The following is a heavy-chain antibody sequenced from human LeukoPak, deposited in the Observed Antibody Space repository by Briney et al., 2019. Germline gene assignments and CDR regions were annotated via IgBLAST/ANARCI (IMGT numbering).Heavy chain of an antibody. Sequence: GGSLRLSCAASGFTVSSNYMSWVRQAPGKGLEWVSVIYSGGSTYYADSVKGRFTISRHNSKNTLYLQMNSLRAEDTAVYYSASSRDGYNDAFDIWGQGTMVTVSS. J-gene: IGHJ3*02. CDR3: ASSRDGYNDAFDI. CDR1: GFTVSSNY. D-gene: IGHD5-24*01. CDR2: IYSGGST. V-gene: IGHV3-53*04.